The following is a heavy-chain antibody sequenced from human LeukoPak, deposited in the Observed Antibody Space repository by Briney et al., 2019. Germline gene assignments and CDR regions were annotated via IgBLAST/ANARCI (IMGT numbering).Heavy chain of an antibody. CDR3: ATAVTNTRFDY. D-gene: IGHD4-17*01. Sequence: PGGSLRLSCAASGFTVSSNYMSWVRQAPGKGLEWVSVIYSGGSTYYADSVKGRFTISRDNSKNTLYLQMNSLRAEDTVVYYCATAVTNTRFDYWGQGSLVTVSS. CDR2: IYSGGST. CDR1: GFTVSSNY. J-gene: IGHJ4*02. V-gene: IGHV3-53*01.